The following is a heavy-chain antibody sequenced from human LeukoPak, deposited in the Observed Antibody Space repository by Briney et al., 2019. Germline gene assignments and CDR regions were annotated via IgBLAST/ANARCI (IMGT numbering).Heavy chain of an antibody. CDR2: ISYNGTS. J-gene: IGHJ4*02. Sequence: SETLSLTCDVSNVSVTTSVYHWGWIRQPPGEGLEWIASISYNGTSYYNPSLRSRVNIFVDTAKNQVSVTLRSVAARDTAVYYCSKGFEDWGGADFWGQGALVTVSS. V-gene: IGHV4-39*01. D-gene: IGHD3-10*01. CDR1: NVSVTTSVYH. CDR3: SKGFEDWGGADF.